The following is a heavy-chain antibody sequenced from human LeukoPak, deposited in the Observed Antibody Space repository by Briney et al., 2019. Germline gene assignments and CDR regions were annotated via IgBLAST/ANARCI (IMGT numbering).Heavy chain of an antibody. CDR3: ARGTYGYYMDV. D-gene: IGHD4-17*01. V-gene: IGHV4-38-2*02. Sequence: SETLPLTCSGSNYSISNSLYWGWLRQPPGKGLEWIGSIYRGGSTFYNPSLKSRVTISLDTSKNQFSLKLSSVTAADTGVYFCARGTYGYYMDVWGKGTTVTVSS. CDR2: IYRGGST. CDR1: NYSISNSLY. J-gene: IGHJ6*03.